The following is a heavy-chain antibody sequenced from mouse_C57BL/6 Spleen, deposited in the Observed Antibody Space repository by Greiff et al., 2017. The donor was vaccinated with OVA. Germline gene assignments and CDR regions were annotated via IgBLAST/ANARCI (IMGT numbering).Heavy chain of an antibody. CDR1: GYTFTDYE. CDR3: TDGYYEAWFAY. D-gene: IGHD2-3*01. J-gene: IGHJ3*01. CDR2: IDPETGGT. Sequence: QVQLKQSGAELVRPGASVTLSCKASGYTFTDYEMHWVKQTPVHGLEWIGAIDPETGGTAYNQKFKGKAILTADKSSSTAYMELRSLTSEDSAVYYCTDGYYEAWFAYWGQGTLVTVSA. V-gene: IGHV1-15*01.